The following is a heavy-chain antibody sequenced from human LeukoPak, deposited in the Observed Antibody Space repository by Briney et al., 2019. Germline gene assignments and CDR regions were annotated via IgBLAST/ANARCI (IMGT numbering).Heavy chain of an antibody. V-gene: IGHV3-23*01. CDR2: VSGSGAIA. D-gene: IGHD1-26*01. CDR3: AKDRSIGTYYTFDS. J-gene: IGHJ4*02. Sequence: GGSLRLSCAASGFTFSNYAMSWVRQAPGKGLEWVSAVSGSGAIAYYTDSVKGRFTISRDNSKNTLYLQMSSLTAKDTAVYYCAKDRSIGTYYTFDSWGQGTLATVSS. CDR1: GFTFSNYA.